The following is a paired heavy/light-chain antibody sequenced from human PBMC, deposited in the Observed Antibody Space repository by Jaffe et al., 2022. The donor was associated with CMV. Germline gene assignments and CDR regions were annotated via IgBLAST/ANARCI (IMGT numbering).Light chain of an antibody. CDR3: HQYYTTPIT. V-gene: IGKV4-1*01. Sequence: DILMTQSPDYLAVSLGERATINCKSSQSVLYSSNSKNYLAWYQQKPGQPPKLLIYWASTRESGVPDRFSGSGSGTDFTLTISSLQAEDVAVYYCHQYYTTPITFGQGTRLEIK. CDR1: QSVLYSSNSKNY. CDR2: WAS. J-gene: IGKJ5*01.
Heavy chain of an antibody. D-gene: IGHD3-3*01. J-gene: IGHJ5*02. CDR1: GGSFSDYY. CDR2: INHSGTT. V-gene: IGHV4-34*01. CDR3: ARGTITIFGVLIILPSRGWFDP. Sequence: QVQLQQWGAGLLKPSETLSLTCAVYGGSFSDYYWTWIRQPPGKGLEWIGEINHSGTTNYNPSLKSRVTISVDTSKNQFSLKLSSATAADTAVYYCARGTITIFGVLIILPSRGWFDPWGQGTQVTVSS.